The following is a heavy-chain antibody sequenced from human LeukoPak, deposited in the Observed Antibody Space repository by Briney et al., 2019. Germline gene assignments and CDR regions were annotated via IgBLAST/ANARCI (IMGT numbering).Heavy chain of an antibody. J-gene: IGHJ4*02. Sequence: GGSLTLSCAASGFTFSNYWLSWVRQAPGEGLEWVANINQDGTDKNYVDSVKGRFTISRDNAKNSVYLQMNSLRVEDTAVYYCAGSRWPEDYWGQGTLVTVSS. CDR2: INQDGTDK. CDR3: AGSRWPEDY. V-gene: IGHV3-7*01. CDR1: GFTFSNYW. D-gene: IGHD4-23*01.